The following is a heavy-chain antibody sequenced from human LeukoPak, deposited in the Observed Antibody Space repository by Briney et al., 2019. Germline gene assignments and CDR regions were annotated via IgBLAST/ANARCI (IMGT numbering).Heavy chain of an antibody. J-gene: IGHJ6*02. CDR3: ARVAYSSSSGMDV. V-gene: IGHV1-2*06. CDR1: GYTFTGYY. Sequence: ASVKVSCKASGYTFTGYYMHWVRQAPGQGLEWMGRINPNSGGTNYAQKFQGRVTITRDTSASTAYMELSSLRSEDTAVYYCARVAYSSSSGMDVWGQGTTVTVSS. D-gene: IGHD6-6*01. CDR2: INPNSGGT.